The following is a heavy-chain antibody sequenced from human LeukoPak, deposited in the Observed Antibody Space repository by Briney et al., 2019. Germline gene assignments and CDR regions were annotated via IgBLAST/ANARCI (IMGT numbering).Heavy chain of an antibody. D-gene: IGHD3-9*01. CDR2: IYTSGST. V-gene: IGHV4-61*02. Sequence: SETLSLTCTVSGGSTSSGSYYWSWIRQPAGTGLEWIGRIYTSGSTNYNPSLKSRVTISVDTSKNQFSLKLSSVTAADTAVYYCARGGTYYDILTGYYPTGMDVWGQGTTVTVSS. CDR1: GGSTSSGSYY. CDR3: ARGGTYYDILTGYYPTGMDV. J-gene: IGHJ6*02.